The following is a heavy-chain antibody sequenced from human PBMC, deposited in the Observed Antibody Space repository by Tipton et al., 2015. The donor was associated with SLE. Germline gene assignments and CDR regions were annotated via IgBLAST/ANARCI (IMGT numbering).Heavy chain of an antibody. V-gene: IGHV4-34*01. Sequence: GLVKPSETLSLTCAVYGGSFSGYYWSWIRQPPGKGLEWIGEINHSGSTNYNPSLKSRVTISVDTSKNQFSLKLSSVTAADTAVYYCARVLYSSSFFDYWGQGTLVTVSS. CDR1: GGSFSGYY. D-gene: IGHD6-6*01. J-gene: IGHJ4*02. CDR3: ARVLYSSSFFDY. CDR2: INHSGST.